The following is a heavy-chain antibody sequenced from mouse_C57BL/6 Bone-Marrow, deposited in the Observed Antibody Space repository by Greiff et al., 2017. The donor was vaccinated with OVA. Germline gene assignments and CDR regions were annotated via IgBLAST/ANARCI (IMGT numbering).Heavy chain of an antibody. J-gene: IGHJ4*01. CDR2: IYPGDGDT. D-gene: IGHD1-1*01. CDR1: GYAFSSSW. Sequence: LQESGPELVKPGASVKISCKASGYAFSSSWMNWVKQRPGKGLEWIGRIYPGDGDTNYNGKFKGKATLTADKSSSTAYMQLSSLTSEDSAVDFCARDGTTVVATGWTRAMDYWGQGTSVTVSS. CDR3: ARDGTTVVATGWTRAMDY. V-gene: IGHV1-82*01.